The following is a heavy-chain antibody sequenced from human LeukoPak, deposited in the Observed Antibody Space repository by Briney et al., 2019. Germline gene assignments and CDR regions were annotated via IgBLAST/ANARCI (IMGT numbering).Heavy chain of an antibody. V-gene: IGHV3-30*02. CDR1: GFTVSSNY. Sequence: GGSLRLSCAASGFTVSSNYMSWVRQAPGKGLEWVAFVRYDETTKFYADSVKGRFTISRDNSKTTLYLQMNSLRAEDTAVYYCAKDVPTAYFDYWGQGTLVTVSS. J-gene: IGHJ4*02. D-gene: IGHD2-2*01. CDR3: AKDVPTAYFDY. CDR2: VRYDETTK.